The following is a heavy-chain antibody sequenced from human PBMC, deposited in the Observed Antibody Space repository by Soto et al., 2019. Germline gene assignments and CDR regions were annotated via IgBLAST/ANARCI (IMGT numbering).Heavy chain of an antibody. Sequence: QVQLQASGPGLVKPSGTLSLTCVFSSGSVSNSNWWSWVRQPPGKRLEWIGEIYHTGTTNYNPSLKCRVIMSVDKSQIQFSLTLTSVAAAPTAVYLCAIDSRYANSWGFGHYFVYWGQGTLVTVSS. V-gene: IGHV4-4*02. D-gene: IGHD6-13*01. CDR3: AIDSRYANSWGFGHYFVY. CDR2: IYHTGTT. J-gene: IGHJ4*02. CDR1: SGSVSNSNW.